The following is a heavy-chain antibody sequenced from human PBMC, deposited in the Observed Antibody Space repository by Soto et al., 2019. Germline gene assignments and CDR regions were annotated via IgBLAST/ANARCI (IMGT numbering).Heavy chain of an antibody. CDR1: GFTFSSYA. CDR3: ARDSVRSFEWVIRTWFDY. CDR2: ISYDGSNK. J-gene: IGHJ4*02. D-gene: IGHD3-9*01. V-gene: IGHV3-30-3*01. Sequence: PGGSLRLSCAASGFTFSSYAMHWVRQAPGKGLEWVAVISYDGSNKYYADSVKGRFTISRDNSKNTLYLQMNSLRAEDTAVYYCARDSVRSFEWVIRTWFDYWGQGALVTVSS.